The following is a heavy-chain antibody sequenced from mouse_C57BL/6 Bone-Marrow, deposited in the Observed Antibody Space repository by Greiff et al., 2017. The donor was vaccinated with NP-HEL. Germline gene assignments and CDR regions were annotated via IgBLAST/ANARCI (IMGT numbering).Heavy chain of an antibody. V-gene: IGHV5-17*01. CDR3: ARPIYYGDYYYDD. CDR2: ISSGSSTI. Sequence: EVKVEESGGGLVKPGGSLKLSCAASGFTFSDYGMHWVRQAPEKGLEWVAYISSGSSTIYYADTVKGRFTISRDNAKNTLFLQMTSLRSEDTAMYYCARPIYYGDYYYDDWGQGTTLTVSS. J-gene: IGHJ2*01. CDR1: GFTFSDYG. D-gene: IGHD2-13*01.